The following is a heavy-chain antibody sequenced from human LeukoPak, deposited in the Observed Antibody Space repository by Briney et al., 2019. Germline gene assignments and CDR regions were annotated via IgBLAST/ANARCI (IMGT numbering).Heavy chain of an antibody. D-gene: IGHD5-18*01. CDR2: ISYGNT. Sequence: PLETLSLTCSVSGGSISTYYWNWIRQTPGKGLEWIGHISYGNTDYNPSLKSRVTISVDTSKNQFSLKLTSVTAADTAVYYCARDKAHSYGRYFDPWGQGALVTVSS. CDR3: ARDKAHSYGRYFDP. V-gene: IGHV4-59*01. J-gene: IGHJ5*02. CDR1: GGSISTYY.